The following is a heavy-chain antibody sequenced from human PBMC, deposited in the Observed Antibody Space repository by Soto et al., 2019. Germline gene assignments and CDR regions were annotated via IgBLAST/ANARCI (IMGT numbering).Heavy chain of an antibody. V-gene: IGHV3-30*03. D-gene: IGHD2-15*01. CDR1: GFTFSSYG. Sequence: GGSLRLSCAASGFTFSSYGIHWVRQAPGKGLEWVAVISYDGSNKYYADSVKGRFTISRDNSKNTLYLQMNSLRAEDTAVYYCARDPSGDPLPGMDVWGQGTTVTVS. CDR3: ARDPSGDPLPGMDV. J-gene: IGHJ6*02. CDR2: ISYDGSNK.